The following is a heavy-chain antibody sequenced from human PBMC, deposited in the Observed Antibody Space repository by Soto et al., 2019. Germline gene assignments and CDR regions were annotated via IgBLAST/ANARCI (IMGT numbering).Heavy chain of an antibody. CDR2: IYYSENT. D-gene: IGHD2-2*01. CDR1: GDSVSTNSYS. V-gene: IGHV4-39*01. J-gene: IGHJ6*02. CDR3: ARLNGYCISTNCHGYYGMDV. Sequence: SETLSLTCTVSGDSVSTNSYSWGWIRQPPGKGLEWIGTIYYSENTYYNPSLMSRVTISVDTSKNQFSLKLSSVTAADTAVYYCARLNGYCISTNCHGYYGMDVWGQGTTVTVSS.